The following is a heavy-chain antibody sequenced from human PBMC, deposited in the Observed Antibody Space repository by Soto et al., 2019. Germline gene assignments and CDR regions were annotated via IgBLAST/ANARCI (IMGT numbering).Heavy chain of an antibody. D-gene: IGHD3-10*01. J-gene: IGHJ3*02. V-gene: IGHV3-33*01. CDR2: IWYDGSNK. CDR1: GFTFSSYG. Sequence: SLRLSCSASGFTFSSYGMHWVRQAPGKGLEWVAVIWYDGSNKYYADSEKGRFTISRDNSKNTLYLQMNSLRAEDTAVYYCARPLSRSGAFDIWGQATMVTVS. CDR3: ARPLSRSGAFDI.